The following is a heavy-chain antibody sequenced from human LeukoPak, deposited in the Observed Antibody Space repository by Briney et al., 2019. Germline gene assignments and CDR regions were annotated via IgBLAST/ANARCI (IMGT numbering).Heavy chain of an antibody. CDR1: GYTFTSYY. D-gene: IGHD5-24*01. V-gene: IGHV1-46*01. Sequence: ASVKVSCKASGYTFTSYYMHWVRQAPGQGLEWMGIINPSGGGTSYAQKFQGRVTMTRDTSTSTVYMELSSLRSEDTAVYYCAWSELQFDYFDYWGQGTLVTVSS. J-gene: IGHJ4*02. CDR2: INPSGGGT. CDR3: AWSELQFDYFDY.